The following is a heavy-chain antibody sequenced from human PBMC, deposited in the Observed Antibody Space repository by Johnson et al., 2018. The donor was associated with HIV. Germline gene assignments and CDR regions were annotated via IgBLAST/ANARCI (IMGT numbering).Heavy chain of an antibody. J-gene: IGHJ3*01. Sequence: VQLVESGGGLVQPGGSLRLSCAASGFTFSSNYMSWVRQAPGKGLEWVSVISGTGGTTYYADSVRGRFSISRDKSKDTLYLQMSSLRAEDTAVYYCAKGRGYDYDALDFWGQGTMVTVSS. CDR3: AKGRGYDYDALDF. D-gene: IGHD5-12*01. CDR2: ISGTGGTT. V-gene: IGHV3-23*04. CDR1: GFTFSSNY.